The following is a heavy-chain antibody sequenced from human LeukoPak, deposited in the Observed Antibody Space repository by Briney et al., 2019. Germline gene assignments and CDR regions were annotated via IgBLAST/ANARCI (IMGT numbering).Heavy chain of an antibody. V-gene: IGHV4-39*02. Sequence: SETLSLTCTVSGASISSTGYYWGWIRQPPGKGLEWIGSLYYGRSTYYNPSLKSRVTISVDTSKNQFSLKLSSVTAADTAVYYCARDGSAMGEYYFDYWGQGTLVTVSS. CDR3: ARDGSAMGEYYFDY. J-gene: IGHJ4*02. CDR2: LYYGRST. D-gene: IGHD5-18*01. CDR1: GASISSTGYY.